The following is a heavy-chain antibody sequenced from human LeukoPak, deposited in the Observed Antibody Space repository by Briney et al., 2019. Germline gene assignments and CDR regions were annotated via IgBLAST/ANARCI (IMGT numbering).Heavy chain of an antibody. CDR1: GFTVSSYS. V-gene: IGHV3-21*04. Sequence: GGSRRLSCAASGFTVSSYSMNWVRQAPGKGLEWVSSISSSSSYIYYADSVKGRFTISRDNAKNSLYLQMNSLRAEDTAVYYCAKDDIVVVPAPFDYWGQGTLVTVSS. J-gene: IGHJ4*02. D-gene: IGHD2-2*01. CDR2: ISSSSSYI. CDR3: AKDDIVVVPAPFDY.